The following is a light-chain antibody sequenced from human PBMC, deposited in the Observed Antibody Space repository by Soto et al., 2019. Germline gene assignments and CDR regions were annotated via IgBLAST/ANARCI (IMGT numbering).Light chain of an antibody. CDR3: QQYVTSPWA. V-gene: IGKV3-20*01. Sequence: EIVLTQSPGTLSLSPGERATLSCRASQSVSSSFLAWYQQKPGQAPRLLIYGASNRATGIPDRFSGSASGTDFTLTISRLEPEDFAVYYCQQYVTSPWAFGQGTKV. CDR1: QSVSSSF. CDR2: GAS. J-gene: IGKJ1*01.